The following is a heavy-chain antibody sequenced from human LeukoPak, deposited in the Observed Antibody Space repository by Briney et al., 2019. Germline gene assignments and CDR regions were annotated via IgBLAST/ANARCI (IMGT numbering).Heavy chain of an antibody. CDR1: GFIFGDYG. V-gene: IGHV3-30*02. CDR2: IRSDGSGE. D-gene: IGHD1-26*01. CDR3: GKHDSASDY. J-gene: IGHJ4*02. Sequence: GGSLRLSCVASGFIFGDYGMHWVRQAPGKGLEWVAFIRSDGSGEYYTASVKGRFTISRDNSKNTLYVQMNSVRLEDTAVYYCGKHDSASDYWGQGTPVSVSS.